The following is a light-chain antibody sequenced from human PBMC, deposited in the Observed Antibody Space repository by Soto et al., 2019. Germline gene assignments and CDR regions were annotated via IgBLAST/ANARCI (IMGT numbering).Light chain of an antibody. J-gene: IGLJ2*01. V-gene: IGLV2-14*01. CDR2: DVS. Sequence: QSALTQPASVSGSPGQSITISCTGTSSDVGGYNYVSWYQQHPGKAPKLMIYDVSDRPSGVSNRFSGSKSDNTASLTISGLQAEDEADYYSSSYTSTSTLVFGGGTKLTVL. CDR3: SSYTSTSTLV. CDR1: SSDVGGYNY.